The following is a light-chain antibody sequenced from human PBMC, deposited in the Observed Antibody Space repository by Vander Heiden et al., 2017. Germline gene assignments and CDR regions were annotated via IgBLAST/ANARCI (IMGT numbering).Light chain of an antibody. J-gene: IGLJ1*01. Sequence: QSVLTQPPSVSGAPGRRVTIPCTGSSPNIGAGYDVHWYQQFPGTAPKLLIDDNNNRPSGVPDRFSGSKSAASASLAITGLQAQDEADYYCQSYDSSLSAYVFGTGTKVTVL. CDR3: QSYDSSLSAYV. CDR1: SPNIGAGYD. V-gene: IGLV1-40*03. CDR2: DNN.